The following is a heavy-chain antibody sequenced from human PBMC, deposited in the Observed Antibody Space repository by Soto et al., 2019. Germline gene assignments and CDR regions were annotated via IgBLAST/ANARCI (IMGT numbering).Heavy chain of an antibody. J-gene: IGHJ4*02. CDR1: GFTFTTYA. D-gene: IGHD1-26*01. CDR2: ISGSGDRT. V-gene: IGHV3-23*01. Sequence: EVQLLESGGGLVQPGGSLRLSCVASGFTFTTYAMTWVRQAPGKGLEWVSAISGSGDRTYHADSAKGRFTISRDNSKNTMYLQMSSLRAEDTAEYYCTIGGGIYYWAPRYWGQGTLVIVSS. CDR3: TIGGGIYYWAPRY.